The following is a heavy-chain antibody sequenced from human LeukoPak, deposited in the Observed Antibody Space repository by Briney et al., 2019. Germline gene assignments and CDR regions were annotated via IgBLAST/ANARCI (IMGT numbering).Heavy chain of an antibody. CDR2: IFPGDSDT. J-gene: IGHJ4*02. CDR1: GYSFSNYW. Sequence: RGESLKISCKASGYSFSNYWIAWLRQMPGKGLEWMGIIFPGDSDTRCSPSFQGQVTISADKSISTAYLQWSSLKASDTATYYCAKTPSNKGTYYNSWGQGALVTVSS. CDR3: AKTPSNKGTYYNS. V-gene: IGHV5-51*01. D-gene: IGHD2-2*01.